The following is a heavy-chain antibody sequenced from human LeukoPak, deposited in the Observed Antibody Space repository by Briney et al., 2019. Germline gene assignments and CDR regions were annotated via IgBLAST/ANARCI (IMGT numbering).Heavy chain of an antibody. CDR2: IDAYNGNT. V-gene: IGHV1-18*01. Sequence: ASVTVSCKASGYTFTTYGISWVRQAPGQGLEWMGWIDAYNGNTNYAQNLQGRVTMTTDTSTSTAYMELRSLRSDDTAVYYCARAGSYYYMDVWGKGTTVTVSS. CDR3: ARAGSYYYMDV. J-gene: IGHJ6*03. D-gene: IGHD1-1*01. CDR1: GYTFTTYG.